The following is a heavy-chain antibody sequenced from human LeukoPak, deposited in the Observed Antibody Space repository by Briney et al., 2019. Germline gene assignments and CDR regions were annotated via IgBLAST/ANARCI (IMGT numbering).Heavy chain of an antibody. J-gene: IGHJ3*02. CDR3: ARDTGVGAFDI. V-gene: IGHV4-39*07. D-gene: IGHD3-3*01. CDR1: GGSISSNSYY. Sequence: PSETLSLTCTVSGGSISSNSYYWGWLRQPRGKGLEWSASIYYSGSTYYNPSLKSRVTISVDTSKNQFSLKLSSVTAADTAVYYCARDTGVGAFDIWGQGTMVTVSS. CDR2: IYYSGST.